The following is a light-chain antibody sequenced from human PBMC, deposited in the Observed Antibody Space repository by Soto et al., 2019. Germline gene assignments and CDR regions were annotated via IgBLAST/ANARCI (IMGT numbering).Light chain of an antibody. CDR3: QQYGSSPPRIT. CDR1: QTISNS. J-gene: IGKJ5*01. CDR2: GAS. Sequence: IVFTQSPATLPLSPGERATLSCRASQTISNSLAWYQQTPGQTARLLLYGASNRATGIPDRFSGSGSGTDFTLTISRLEPEDFAVYYGQQYGSSPPRITFGQGTGLEIK. V-gene: IGKV3-20*01.